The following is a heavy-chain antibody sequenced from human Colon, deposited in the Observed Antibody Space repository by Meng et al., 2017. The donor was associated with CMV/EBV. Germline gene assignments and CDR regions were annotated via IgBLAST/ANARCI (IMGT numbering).Heavy chain of an antibody. V-gene: IGHV3-20*04. D-gene: IGHD3-22*01. CDR1: GFTFDDYA. J-gene: IGHJ6*02. CDR3: AKDRYSDSSGAGMDV. Sequence: GESLKISCAASGFTFDDYAMTWVRQTPGRGLEWVSGINWNGAYTGYADSVKGRFTISRDDAKNSLYLQMNTLRAEDTALYYCAKDRYSDSSGAGMDVWGHGTTVTVSS. CDR2: INWNGAYT.